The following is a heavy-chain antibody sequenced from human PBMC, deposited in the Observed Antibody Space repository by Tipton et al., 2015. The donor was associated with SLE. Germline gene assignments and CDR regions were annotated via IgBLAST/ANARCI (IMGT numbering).Heavy chain of an antibody. CDR1: GGSISSYD. CDR3: ARSDGGY. V-gene: IGHV4-4*07. D-gene: IGHD3-16*01. CDR2: INNSGNT. Sequence: TLSLTCTVSGGSISSYDWSWIRQPAGKGLEWIGRINNSGNTNYNSSLESRVTISIDTSRNQFSLKLTSVTAADTAVYYCARSDGGYWGQGTLVTVSS. J-gene: IGHJ4*02.